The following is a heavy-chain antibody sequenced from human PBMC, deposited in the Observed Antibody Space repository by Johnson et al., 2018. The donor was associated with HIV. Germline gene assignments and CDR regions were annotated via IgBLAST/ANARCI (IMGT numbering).Heavy chain of an antibody. Sequence: VQLVESGGGVVRPGGSLRLSCAASGFTFDDYGMSWVRQAPGKGLEWVSGINWNGGSTGYADSVKGRFTISRDNSKNTLYLQMTSLRVEDTAIYYCVRVPLGDWAFDIWGQGTMVTVSS. V-gene: IGHV3-20*04. D-gene: IGHD2-21*02. J-gene: IGHJ3*02. CDR3: VRVPLGDWAFDI. CDR2: INWNGGST. CDR1: GFTFDDYG.